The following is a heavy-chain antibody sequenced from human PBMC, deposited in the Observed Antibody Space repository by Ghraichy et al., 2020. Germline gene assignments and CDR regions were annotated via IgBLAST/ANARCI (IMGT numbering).Heavy chain of an antibody. V-gene: IGHV1-69*13. J-gene: IGHJ4*02. CDR2: IIPIFGTA. D-gene: IGHD6-6*01. CDR1: GGTFSSYA. Sequence: SVKVSCKASGGTFSSYAISWVRQAPGQGLEWMGGIIPIFGTANYAQKFQGRVTITADESTSTAYMELSSLRSEDTAVYYCASPGSIAARHMPSPFDYWGQGTLVTVSS. CDR3: ASPGSIAARHMPSPFDY.